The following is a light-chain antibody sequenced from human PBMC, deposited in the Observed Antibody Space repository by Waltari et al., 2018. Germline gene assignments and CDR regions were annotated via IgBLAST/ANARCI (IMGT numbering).Light chain of an antibody. V-gene: IGKV3-20*01. CDR2: GAS. CDR1: QSVSSSY. CDR3: QQYNNWPRP. Sequence: EIVLTQSPGTLSLSPGERATLSCRASQSVSSSYLACYQQKPGQAPRLLIYGASTRATGIPDRFSGSGSGTDFTLTISRLEPEDFAVYYCQQYNNWPRPFGPGTKVDIK. J-gene: IGKJ3*01.